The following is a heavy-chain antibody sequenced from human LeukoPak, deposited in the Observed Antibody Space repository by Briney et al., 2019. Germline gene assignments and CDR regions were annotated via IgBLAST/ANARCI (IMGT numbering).Heavy chain of an antibody. CDR1: GDSISSYY. J-gene: IGHJ6*03. V-gene: IGHV4-4*07. CDR2: IYTSGST. Sequence: SETLSLTCTVSGDSISSYYWSWIRQPAGKGLEWIGRIYTSGSTNYNPSLKSRVTMSVDTSKNQFSLKLSSVTAADTAVYYCASTLEVPVANYYYMDVWGKGTTVTVSS. CDR3: ASTLEVPVANYYYMDV. D-gene: IGHD2-2*01.